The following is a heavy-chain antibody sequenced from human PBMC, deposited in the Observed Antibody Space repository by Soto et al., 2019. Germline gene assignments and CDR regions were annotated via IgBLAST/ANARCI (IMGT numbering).Heavy chain of an antibody. CDR2: ISAYNGNT. Sequence: GASVKVSCKASGYNFTSYGISWVRQDPGQGLDWMGWISAYNGNTNYAQKLQGRVTMTTYTSTSTAYMELRSLRSYYTAVYYCSRAEEVEESCFDPWGQGTLVTVSS. V-gene: IGHV1-18*04. CDR3: SRAEEVEESCFDP. D-gene: IGHD2-2*01. J-gene: IGHJ5*02. CDR1: GYNFTSYG.